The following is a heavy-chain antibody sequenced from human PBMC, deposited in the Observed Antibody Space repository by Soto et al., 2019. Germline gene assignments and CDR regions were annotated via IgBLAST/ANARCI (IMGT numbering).Heavy chain of an antibody. CDR3: ARADYDILTGYSYYFDY. J-gene: IGHJ4*02. CDR1: GFTFSSYA. CDR2: ISYDGSNK. D-gene: IGHD3-9*01. V-gene: IGHV3-30-3*01. Sequence: PGGSLRLSCAASGFTFSSYAMHWVRQAPGKGLEWVAVISYDGSNKYYADSVKGRFTISRDNSKNTLYLQMNSLRAEDTAVYYCARADYDILTGYSYYFDYWGQGTLVTVSS.